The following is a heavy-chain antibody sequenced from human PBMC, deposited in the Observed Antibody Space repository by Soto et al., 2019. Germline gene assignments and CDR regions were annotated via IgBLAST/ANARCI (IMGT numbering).Heavy chain of an antibody. CDR3: ARDRYYYYYYGMDV. Sequence: SENLSLTCPVSGGSVSRGSYYWSWIRPPPGKGLEWIGYIYYSGSTNYNPSLKSRVTISVDTSKNQFSLKLSSVTAADTAVYYCARDRYYYYYYGMDVWGQGTTVTVSS. V-gene: IGHV4-61*01. CDR2: IYYSGST. CDR1: GGSVSRGSYY. J-gene: IGHJ6*02.